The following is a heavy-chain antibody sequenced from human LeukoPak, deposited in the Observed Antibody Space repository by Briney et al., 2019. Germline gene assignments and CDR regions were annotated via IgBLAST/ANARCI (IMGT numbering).Heavy chain of an antibody. V-gene: IGHV5-51*01. CDR1: GYSFTSYW. D-gene: IGHD4-17*01. Sequence: GESLKISCKGSGYSFTSYWIGWVRQMPGKGLEWMGIIYPGDSDIRYSPSFQGQVTISADKSISTAYLQWSSLKASHTAMYYCARQLMTTVTHDAFDIWGQGTMVTVSS. J-gene: IGHJ3*02. CDR2: IYPGDSDI. CDR3: ARQLMTTVTHDAFDI.